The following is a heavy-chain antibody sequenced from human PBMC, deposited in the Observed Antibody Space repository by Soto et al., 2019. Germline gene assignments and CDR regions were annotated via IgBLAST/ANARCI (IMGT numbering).Heavy chain of an antibody. CDR1: GFRFTTYA. J-gene: IGHJ4*02. V-gene: IGHV3-23*01. Sequence: GGSLRLSCAASGFRFTTYAMSWVRQAPGKGLEWVSTISGSGYGTYYANSVEGRFTISRDNSKNTLYLQMNSLRAEDTAVYYCAKQYCGGYSCYYFDYWGQGTLVTVSS. CDR2: ISGSGYGT. CDR3: AKQYCGGYSCYYFDY. D-gene: IGHD2-15*01.